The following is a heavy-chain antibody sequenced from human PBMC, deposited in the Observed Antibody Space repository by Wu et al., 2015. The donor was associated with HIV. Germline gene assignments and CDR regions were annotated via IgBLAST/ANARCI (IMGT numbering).Heavy chain of an antibody. CDR2: INPNSGGT. D-gene: IGHD3-22*01. CDR1: GYTFTDYY. V-gene: IGHV1-2*02. Sequence: QVQLVQSGAEVKKPGASVKVSCQASGYTFTDYYIRWVRQAPGQGLEWMGWINPNSGGTNYAQKFQGRVTLTRDTSIGTAYMELSRLTSDDTAVYYCARGAAADTYDSSGYYTPYYFDYWGQGTLVTVSS. J-gene: IGHJ4*02. CDR3: ARGAAADTYDSSGYYTPYYFDY.